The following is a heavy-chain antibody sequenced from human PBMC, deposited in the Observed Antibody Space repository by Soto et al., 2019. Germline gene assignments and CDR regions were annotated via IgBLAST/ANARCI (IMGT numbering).Heavy chain of an antibody. V-gene: IGHV3-30-3*01. CDR2: ISYDGSNK. D-gene: IGHD5-18*01. CDR1: GFTFSSYA. J-gene: IGHJ4*02. Sequence: QVQLVESGGGVVQPGRSLRLSCAASGFTFSSYAMHWVRQAPGKGLEWVAVISYDGSNKYYADSVKGRFTISRDNSKNTLYLQMNSLRAEDTAVYYCARSRADTDYWGQGTLVTVSS. CDR3: ARSRADTDY.